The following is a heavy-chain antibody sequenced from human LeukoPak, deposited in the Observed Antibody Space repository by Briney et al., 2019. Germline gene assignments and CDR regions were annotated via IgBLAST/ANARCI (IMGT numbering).Heavy chain of an antibody. D-gene: IGHD5-24*01. J-gene: IGHJ4*02. CDR2: IIPIFGTA. Sequence: SVKVSCKASGGTFSSYAISWVRQAPGQGLEWMGGIIPIFGTANYAQKFQGRVTITADESTSIAYMELSRLRSDDTAVYYCAREAGYNHDFDYWGQGTLVTVSS. CDR1: GGTFSSYA. V-gene: IGHV1-69*13. CDR3: AREAGYNHDFDY.